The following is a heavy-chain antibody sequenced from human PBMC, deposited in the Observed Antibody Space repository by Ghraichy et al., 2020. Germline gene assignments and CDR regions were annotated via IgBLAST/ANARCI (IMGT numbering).Heavy chain of an antibody. J-gene: IGHJ4*02. CDR3: ARDGTGFIAGAFDY. D-gene: IGHD6-19*01. Sequence: GGSLRLSCAASGFTFSSYAMHWVRQAPGKRLEWVAVISYDGSNKYYADSVKGRFTISRDNSKNTLYLQMNSLRAEDTAVYYCARDGTGFIAGAFDYWGQGTLVTVSS. V-gene: IGHV3-30-3*01. CDR2: ISYDGSNK. CDR1: GFTFSSYA.